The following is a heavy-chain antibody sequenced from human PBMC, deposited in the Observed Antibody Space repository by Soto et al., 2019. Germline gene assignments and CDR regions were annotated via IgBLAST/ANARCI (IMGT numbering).Heavy chain of an antibody. Sequence: EVQLVESGGGLVQPGGSLRLSCAASGFTFSNYWMQWVRQAPGKGLVWVSRINPDGSSIKYADSVKGRFTISRDNANNTLYRQMNSLRAEDTAVYYCARDRNWEFDYWGQGTLVTVSS. CDR3: ARDRNWEFDY. D-gene: IGHD7-27*01. CDR2: INPDGSSI. CDR1: GFTFSNYW. J-gene: IGHJ4*02. V-gene: IGHV3-74*03.